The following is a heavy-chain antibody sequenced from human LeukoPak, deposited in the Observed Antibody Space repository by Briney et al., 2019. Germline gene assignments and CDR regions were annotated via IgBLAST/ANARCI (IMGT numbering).Heavy chain of an antibody. CDR1: GFTFGDYV. J-gene: IGHJ4*02. D-gene: IGHD6-13*01. CDR3: TTGSATGTGSGY. CDR2: IRSNPYDGTT. Sequence: PGGSLRLSCTASGFTFGDYVMSWVRQAPGKGLEWVGFIRSNPYDGTTEYAASVKGRFIISRDDSKTIAYLQMNSLKSEDTAVYYCTTGSATGTGSGYWGQGTLVTVSS. V-gene: IGHV3-49*04.